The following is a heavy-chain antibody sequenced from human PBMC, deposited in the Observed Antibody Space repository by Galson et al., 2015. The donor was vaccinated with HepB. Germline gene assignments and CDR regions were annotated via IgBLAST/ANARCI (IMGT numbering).Heavy chain of an antibody. D-gene: IGHD3-3*01. CDR2: SWGRSKSDTI. CDR1: GFTFSDHY. CDR3: VVWFYGTHDS. V-gene: IGHV3-72*01. J-gene: IGHJ4*02. Sequence: SLRLSCAASGFTFSDHYMDWVRQVPGKGLEWLGRSWGRSKSDTIDYAASVRARFTISRDESMNSLYLQVDSLKTEDTAVYYCVVWFYGTHDSWGQGDLVTVSS.